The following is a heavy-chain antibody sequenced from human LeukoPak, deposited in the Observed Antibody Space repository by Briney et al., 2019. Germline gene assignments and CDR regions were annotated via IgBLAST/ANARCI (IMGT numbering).Heavy chain of an antibody. CDR2: ISGTGSTI. J-gene: IGHJ4*02. CDR3: VREKIYGREAGYFDN. V-gene: IGHV3-48*03. CDR1: GFTFISYE. D-gene: IGHD3-10*01. Sequence: GGSLRLSCAASGFTFISYEMNWVGQAPGKGLEGVAYISGTGSTIYYADSAKGRFPIPRKNAQNPLNLQVNSRTVEDTAVYFCVREKIYGREAGYFDNWGQGNLVTVSS.